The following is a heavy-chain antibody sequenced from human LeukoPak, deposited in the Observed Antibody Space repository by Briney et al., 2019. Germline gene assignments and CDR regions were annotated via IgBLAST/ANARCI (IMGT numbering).Heavy chain of an antibody. Sequence: GGSLRLSCAASGFTFSSYSMNWVRQAPGKGLEWVSYISSSSSTIYYADSVKGRFTISRDNAKNSLYLHMNSLRDEDTAVYYCARDRSSTAAPSLSYWGQGTLVTVSS. J-gene: IGHJ4*02. CDR1: GFTFSSYS. V-gene: IGHV3-48*02. CDR2: ISSSSSTI. CDR3: ARDRSSTAAPSLSY. D-gene: IGHD6-13*01.